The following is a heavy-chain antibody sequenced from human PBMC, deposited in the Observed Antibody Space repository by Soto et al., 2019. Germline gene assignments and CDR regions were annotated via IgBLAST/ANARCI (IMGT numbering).Heavy chain of an antibody. J-gene: IGHJ6*02. CDR2: IYYSGST. CDR1: GGSISSGGYY. V-gene: IGHV4-31*03. CDR3: ARDPFQDCGGDCYSPLWNYGMDV. Sequence: SETLSLTCTVSGGSISSGGYYWSWIRQHPGKGLEWIGYIYYSGSTYYHPSLKSRVTISVDTSKNQFSLKLSSVTAADTAVYYCARDPFQDCGGDCYSPLWNYGMDVWGQGTTVTVS. D-gene: IGHD2-21*02.